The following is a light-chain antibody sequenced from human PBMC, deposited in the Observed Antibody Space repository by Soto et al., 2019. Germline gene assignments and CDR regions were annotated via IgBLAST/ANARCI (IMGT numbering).Light chain of an antibody. Sequence: QSALTQPASVSGSPGQSITISCTGTSSDVGTYEYVSWYQHHPGKAPKLMIYDVSNRPSGVSDRFSGSKSGNTASLTISGLQAEGEADYYCSSYASNGDVLFGGGTKLTVL. CDR2: DVS. CDR3: SSYASNGDVL. J-gene: IGLJ2*01. V-gene: IGLV2-14*03. CDR1: SSDVGTYEY.